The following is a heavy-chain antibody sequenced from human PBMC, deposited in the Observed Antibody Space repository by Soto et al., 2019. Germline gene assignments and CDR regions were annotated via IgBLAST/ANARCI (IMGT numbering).Heavy chain of an antibody. CDR2: ISSSSSSYI. V-gene: IGHV3-21*01. J-gene: IGHJ5*02. D-gene: IGHD3-22*01. Sequence: GGSLRLSCAASGFTFSSYSMNWVRQAPGKGLEWVSSISSSSSSYIYYADSVKGRFTISRDNAKNSLYLQMNSLRAEDTAVYYCARVLDYYDSSGYYPWGQGTLVTVSS. CDR1: GFTFSSYS. CDR3: ARVLDYYDSSGYYP.